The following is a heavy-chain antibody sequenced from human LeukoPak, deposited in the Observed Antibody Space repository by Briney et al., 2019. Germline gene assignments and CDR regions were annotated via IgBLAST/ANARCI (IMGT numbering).Heavy chain of an antibody. CDR3: ARDLRLWFGD. D-gene: IGHD3-10*01. CDR1: GFTSSSYS. J-gene: IGHJ4*02. Sequence: PGGSLRLSCAASGFTSSSYSMNWVCQAPGKGLEWVSSISSSSSYIYYADSVKGRFTISRDNAKNSLYLQMNSLRAEDTAVYYCARDLRLWFGDWGQGTLVTVSS. V-gene: IGHV3-21*01. CDR2: ISSSSSYI.